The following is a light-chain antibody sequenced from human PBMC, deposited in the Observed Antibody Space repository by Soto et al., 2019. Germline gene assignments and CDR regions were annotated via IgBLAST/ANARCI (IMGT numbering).Light chain of an antibody. CDR2: DVS. J-gene: IGLJ2*01. CDR3: SSYRSSSPLVV. CDR1: ISDIGDYNY. Sequence: QSVLTQPASVSGSPGQSITISCTGTISDIGDYNYVSWYQQHPGKAPKLMIYDVSNRPSGVSNRFSGSKSGYTASLTITGRQPEDEAAYYCSSYRSSSPLVVFGGGTKLTVL. V-gene: IGLV2-14*03.